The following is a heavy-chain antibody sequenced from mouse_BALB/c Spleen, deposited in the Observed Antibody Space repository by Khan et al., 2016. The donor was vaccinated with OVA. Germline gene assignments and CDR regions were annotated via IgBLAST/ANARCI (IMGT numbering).Heavy chain of an antibody. Sequence: EVQLQESGPGLVKPSQSLSLTCTVTGYSITSDYAWNWIRQFPGNKLEWMGYISYSGSTSYNPSLKSRISIPRDTTKNQFFLQLNSVTTEDTATYDGARSRGTARYFDVWGAGTTVTVSS. J-gene: IGHJ1*01. D-gene: IGHD1-2*01. CDR2: ISYSGST. CDR3: ARSRGTARYFDV. V-gene: IGHV3-2*02. CDR1: GYSITSDYA.